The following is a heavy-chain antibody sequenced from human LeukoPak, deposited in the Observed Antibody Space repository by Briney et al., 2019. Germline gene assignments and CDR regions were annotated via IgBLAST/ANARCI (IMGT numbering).Heavy chain of an antibody. Sequence: GGSLRLSCAASGFTFSSYWMSWVRQAPGKGLEWVANIKQDGSEKYYVDSVKGRFTISRDNAKNSLYLQMNSLRAEDTAVYYCARDLGWNDDYYYYGMVVWGKGTTVTVSS. CDR1: GFTFSSYW. J-gene: IGHJ6*04. CDR2: IKQDGSEK. D-gene: IGHD1-1*01. V-gene: IGHV3-7*03. CDR3: ARDLGWNDDYYYYGMVV.